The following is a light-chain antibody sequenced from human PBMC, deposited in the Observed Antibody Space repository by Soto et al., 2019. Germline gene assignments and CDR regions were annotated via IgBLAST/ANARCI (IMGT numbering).Light chain of an antibody. CDR3: CSYAGSSLYV. CDR2: DVT. CDR1: SSDVGGYDY. Sequence: QSVLTQPRSVSGSPGQSVTISCTGTSSDVGGYDYVSWYQQHPGKSPKFMIYDVTKRPSGVPDRFSGSKSGNTASLTISGLQAEDEVDYYCCSYAGSSLYVFGTGTKLTVL. J-gene: IGLJ1*01. V-gene: IGLV2-11*01.